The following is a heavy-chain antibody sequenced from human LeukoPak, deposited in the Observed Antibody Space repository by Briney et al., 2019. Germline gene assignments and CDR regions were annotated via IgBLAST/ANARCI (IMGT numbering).Heavy chain of an antibody. Sequence: ASVKVSCKASGYTFTGYYMHWVRQAPGQGLEWMGWINPNSGGTNYAQKFQGRVTMTRDTSISTAYMELSRLRSDDTAVHYCARWSYDPPYYYGMDVWGQGTTVTVSS. CDR1: GYTFTGYY. CDR3: ARWSYDPPYYYGMDV. D-gene: IGHD1-26*01. J-gene: IGHJ6*02. V-gene: IGHV1-2*02. CDR2: INPNSGGT.